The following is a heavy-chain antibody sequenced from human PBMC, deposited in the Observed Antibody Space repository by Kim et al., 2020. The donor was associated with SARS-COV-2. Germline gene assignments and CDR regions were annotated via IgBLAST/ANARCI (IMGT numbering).Heavy chain of an antibody. V-gene: IGHV3-48*03. CDR3: ARDGGTGTPTAMVTMGDY. CDR1: GFTFSSYE. D-gene: IGHD5-18*01. Sequence: GGSLRLSCAASGFTFSSYEMNWVRQAPGKGLEWVSYISSSGSTIYYADSVKGRFTISRDNAKNSLYLQMNSLRAEDTAVYYCARDGGTGTPTAMVTMGDYWGQGTLVTVSS. J-gene: IGHJ4*02. CDR2: ISSSGSTI.